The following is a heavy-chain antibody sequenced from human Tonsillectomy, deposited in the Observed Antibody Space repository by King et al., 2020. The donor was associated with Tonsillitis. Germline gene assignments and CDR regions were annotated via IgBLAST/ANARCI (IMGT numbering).Heavy chain of an antibody. CDR1: GFTFSSYA. CDR3: AKDWYDDSGGYYDYAMDV. Sequence: VQLVESGGGLVQPGGSLRLSCPASGFTFSSYAMNWVRQAPGKGLEWVSGISGSGTNTYYADSVKGRFTISRDNSKSTLYLQMNSLRAEDTAVYYCAKDWYDDSGGYYDYAMDVWGQGTTVTVSS. J-gene: IGHJ6*02. D-gene: IGHD3-22*01. CDR2: ISGSGTNT. V-gene: IGHV3-23*04.